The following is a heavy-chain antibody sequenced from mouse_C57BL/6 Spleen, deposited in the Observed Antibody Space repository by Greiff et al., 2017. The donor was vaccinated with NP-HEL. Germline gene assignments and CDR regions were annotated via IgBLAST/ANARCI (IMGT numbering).Heavy chain of an antibody. CDR3: ARRSNYGYFDV. D-gene: IGHD2-5*01. V-gene: IGHV1-69*01. J-gene: IGHJ1*03. Sequence: VQLHQPGAELVMPGASVKLSCKASGYTFTSYWMHWVKQRPGQGLEWIGEIDPSDSYTNYNQKFKGKSTLTVDKSSSTAYMQLSSLTSEDSAVYYCARRSNYGYFDVWGTGTTVTVSS. CDR1: GYTFTSYW. CDR2: IDPSDSYT.